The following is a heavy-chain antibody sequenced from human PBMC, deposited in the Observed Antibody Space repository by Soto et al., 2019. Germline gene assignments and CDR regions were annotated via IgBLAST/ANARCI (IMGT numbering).Heavy chain of an antibody. V-gene: IGHV4-34*01. CDR2: INHSGST. Sequence: QVQLQQWGAGLSKPSETLSLTCAVYGGSFSGYYWSWIRQPPGKGLEWIGEINHSGSTNYNPSLKSRVTISVDTSKNQFSLKLSSVTAADTAVYYCAAPASRNYYYGMDVWGQGTTVTVSS. J-gene: IGHJ6*02. CDR3: AAPASRNYYYGMDV. CDR1: GGSFSGYY.